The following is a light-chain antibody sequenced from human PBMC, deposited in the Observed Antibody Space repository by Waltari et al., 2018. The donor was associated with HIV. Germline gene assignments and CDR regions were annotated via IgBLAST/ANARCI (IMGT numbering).Light chain of an antibody. CDR3: AAWDASLSGNWV. V-gene: IGLV1-47*01. CDR2: RNN. CDR1: SSNIGSNY. J-gene: IGLJ3*02. Sequence: QSVLTQPPSASGTPGQRVTISCSGSSSNIGSNYVYWYQQLPGTTPNLLIYRNNRRPAGVPDRFSGSKSGTSAYLAISGLRSEDEADYYCAAWDASLSGNWVFGGGTKLTVL.